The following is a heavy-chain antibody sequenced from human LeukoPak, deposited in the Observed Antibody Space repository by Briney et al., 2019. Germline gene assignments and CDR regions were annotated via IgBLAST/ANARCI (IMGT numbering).Heavy chain of an antibody. V-gene: IGHV3-48*03. Sequence: PGGSLRLSCAASGFTFSSYEFNWVRQAPGKGLEWVSYIDRSSRTIYYADSVKGRFTISRDNAKNSVYLQMNSLRAEDTAVYYCTRDLRTGDWSYGHWGRGTLVTVSS. D-gene: IGHD1-26*01. J-gene: IGHJ4*02. CDR1: GFTFSSYE. CDR3: TRDLRTGDWSYGH. CDR2: IDRSSRTI.